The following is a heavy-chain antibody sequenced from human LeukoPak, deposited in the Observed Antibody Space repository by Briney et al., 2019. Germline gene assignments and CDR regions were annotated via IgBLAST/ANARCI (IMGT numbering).Heavy chain of an antibody. D-gene: IGHD7-27*01. V-gene: IGHV4-38-2*02. J-gene: IGHJ4*02. Sequence: KPSETLSLTCSVSGYSISSGYFWGWIQQPPGKGPEWIATTHHSGATYYNPSLKSRVTLSVDTSKNQVSLKMTSVTAADTAVYYCTREFWGSTFPDYWGQGTLVTVSS. CDR1: GYSISSGYF. CDR3: TREFWGSTFPDY. CDR2: THHSGAT.